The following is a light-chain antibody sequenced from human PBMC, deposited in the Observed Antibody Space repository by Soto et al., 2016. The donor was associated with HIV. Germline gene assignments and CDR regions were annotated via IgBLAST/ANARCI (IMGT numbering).Light chain of an antibody. CDR3: QQYNSYPWT. V-gene: IGKV1-5*03. J-gene: IGKJ1*01. CDR1: QSISSW. Sequence: DIQMTQSPSTLSASVGDRVTITCRASQSISSWLAWYQQKPGKAPKLLIYKASNLESGVPSRFSGSGSGTEFTLTISSLQPDDFATYYCQQYNSYPWTFGQGNQGG. CDR2: KAS.